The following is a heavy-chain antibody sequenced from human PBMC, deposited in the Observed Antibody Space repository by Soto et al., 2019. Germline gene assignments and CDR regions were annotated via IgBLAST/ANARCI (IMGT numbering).Heavy chain of an antibody. CDR2: IYYSGST. Sequence: SETLSLTCTVSGGSISSSSYYWGWIRQPPGKGLEWIGNIYYSGSTYYNPSLKSRVTISVDTSKNQFSLNLSSVTAADTAVYYCARAGAATLSDYWGQGTLVTVSS. D-gene: IGHD2-15*01. CDR3: ARAGAATLSDY. J-gene: IGHJ4*02. V-gene: IGHV4-39*07. CDR1: GGSISSSSYY.